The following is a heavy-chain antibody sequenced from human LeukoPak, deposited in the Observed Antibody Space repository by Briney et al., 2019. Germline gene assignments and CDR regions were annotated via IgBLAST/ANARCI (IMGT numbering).Heavy chain of an antibody. Sequence: GGSLRLSCAASGFTFDDYAMGWVRQAPGKGLEWVGFIRSKTYGGTPEYGASVKGRFTISRDGSRGIVYLQMNSLKMEDTAVYYCARDGTVYGSSWYGNWGQGTLVTVSS. CDR2: IRSKTYGGTP. J-gene: IGHJ4*02. CDR3: ARDGTVYGSSWYGN. V-gene: IGHV3-49*04. D-gene: IGHD2-2*01. CDR1: GFTFDDYA.